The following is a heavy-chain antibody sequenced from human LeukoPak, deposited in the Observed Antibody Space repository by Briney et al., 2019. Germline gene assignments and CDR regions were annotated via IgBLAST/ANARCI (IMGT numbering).Heavy chain of an antibody. Sequence: GGSLRLSCAVSGITLSNYGMSWVRQAPGKGLEWAAGISESGGRTNYADSVKGRFTISRDNPKNTLYLQMNSLRAEDTAVYFCAKRGVVIRVILVGFHKEAYYFDSWGQGALVTVSS. CDR2: ISESGGRT. D-gene: IGHD3-22*01. CDR1: GITLSNYG. CDR3: AKRGVVIRVILVGFHKEAYYFDS. J-gene: IGHJ4*02. V-gene: IGHV3-23*01.